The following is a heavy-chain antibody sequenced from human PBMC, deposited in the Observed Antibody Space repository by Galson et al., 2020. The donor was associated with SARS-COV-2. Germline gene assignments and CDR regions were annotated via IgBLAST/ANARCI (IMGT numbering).Heavy chain of an antibody. V-gene: IGHV5-51*01. CDR1: GYKFSNYW. CDR2: IYPDDSDT. CDR3: ARNAIVTTSRATVSKGYDF. J-gene: IGHJ4*02. D-gene: IGHD1-1*01. Sequence: HGESLKISCKGSGYKFSNYWIAWVRQKPGKGLEWLGIIYPDDSDTRLSPSFQGQVTMSVDESIATAYLEWSSLKSSDTAMYYCARNAIVTTSRATVSKGYDFWGQGTLVTVFS.